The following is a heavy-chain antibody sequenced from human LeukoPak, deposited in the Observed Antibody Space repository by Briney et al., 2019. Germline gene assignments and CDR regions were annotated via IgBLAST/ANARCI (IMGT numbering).Heavy chain of an antibody. J-gene: IGHJ4*01. CDR3: ARDLAWGSGYDLDY. CDR2: INPISGDT. V-gene: IGHV1-2*02. D-gene: IGHD5-12*01. Sequence: ASVKVSCKASGYTFIDSFMHWVRQTPGQGPEWMGWINPISGDTNYAQKFQGRLTLTRDTSISTAYMELTRLRFDDTAMYYCARDLAWGSGYDLDYWGLGTLVIVSS. CDR1: GYTFIDSF.